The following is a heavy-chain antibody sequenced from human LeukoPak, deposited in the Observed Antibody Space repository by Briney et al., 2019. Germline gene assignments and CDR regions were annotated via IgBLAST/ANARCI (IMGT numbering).Heavy chain of an antibody. CDR3: ARDPLYYYASSGYFDY. CDR2: ISYDGSNK. Sequence: GGSLRLSCAASGFTFSSYAMHWVRQAPGKGLEWGAVISYDGSNKYYADSVKGRFTISRDNSKNTLYLQMNSLRAEDTAVYYCARDPLYYYASSGYFDYWGQGTLVTVSS. D-gene: IGHD3-22*01. V-gene: IGHV3-30*01. J-gene: IGHJ4*02. CDR1: GFTFSSYA.